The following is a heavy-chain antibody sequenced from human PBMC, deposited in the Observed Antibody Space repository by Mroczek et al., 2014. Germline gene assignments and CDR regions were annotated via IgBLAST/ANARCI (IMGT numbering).Heavy chain of an antibody. J-gene: IGHJ6*02. CDR1: GGSFSGYY. V-gene: IGHV4-34*01. D-gene: IGHD2-15*01. Sequence: QVQLQESGAGLLKPSETLSLTCAVYGGSFSGYYWSWIRQPPGKGLEWIGEINHSGSTNYNPSLKSRVTISVDTSKNQFSLKLSSVTAADTAVYYCARGDIVVVVADHYYYYGMDVWGQGDHGHRLL. CDR3: ARGDIVVVVADHYYYYGMDV. CDR2: INHSGST.